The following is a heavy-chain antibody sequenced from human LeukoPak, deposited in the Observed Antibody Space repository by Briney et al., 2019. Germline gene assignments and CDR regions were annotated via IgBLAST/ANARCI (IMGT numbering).Heavy chain of an antibody. CDR2: IYPGDSDT. D-gene: IGHD6-19*01. CDR1: GYSFTSYW. Sequence: GESLQISCQGSGYSFTSYWIGWVRQLPGKGLEWMGIIYPGDSDTRYSPSFQGQVTISADKSISTAYLQWSSLKASDTAMYYCARPAVAGTEEYFQHWGQGTLVTVSS. J-gene: IGHJ1*01. V-gene: IGHV5-51*01. CDR3: ARPAVAGTEEYFQH.